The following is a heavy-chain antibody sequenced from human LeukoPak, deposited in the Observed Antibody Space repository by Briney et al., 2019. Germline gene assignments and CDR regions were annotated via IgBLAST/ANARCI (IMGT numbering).Heavy chain of an antibody. V-gene: IGHV1-8*01. J-gene: IGHJ5*02. CDR1: GYTFTSYD. CDR3: ARDRRGKTAGILNWFDP. CDR2: MNPNSGNT. Sequence: GASVKVSCKASGYTFTSYDINWVRQATGQGLEWMGWMNPNSGNTGYAQRFQGRVTMTRNTSLSTAYMELSSLRSEDTAVYYCARDRRGKTAGILNWFDPWGQGTLVTVSS. D-gene: IGHD6-13*01.